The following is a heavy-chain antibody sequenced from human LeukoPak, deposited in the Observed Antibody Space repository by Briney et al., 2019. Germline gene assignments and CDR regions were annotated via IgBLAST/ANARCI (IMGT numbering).Heavy chain of an antibody. D-gene: IGHD4-23*01. V-gene: IGHV3-9*01. Sequence: PGGSLRLSCAASGFTFDDYAMHWVRQAPGKGLEWVSGISWNSGSIGYADSVKGRFTISRDNAKNSLYLQMNSLRAEDTALYYCTKDDDYGGNGGMDVWGQGTMVTVSS. CDR1: GFTFDDYA. CDR3: TKDDDYGGNGGMDV. J-gene: IGHJ6*02. CDR2: ISWNSGSI.